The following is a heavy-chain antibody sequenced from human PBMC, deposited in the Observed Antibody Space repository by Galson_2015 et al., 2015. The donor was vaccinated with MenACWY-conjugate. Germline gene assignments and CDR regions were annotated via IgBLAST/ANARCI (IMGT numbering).Heavy chain of an antibody. D-gene: IGHD3-3*02. CDR2: IYSGGST. Sequence: SLRLSCAASGITVSSHYMSWVRKAPGKGLAWVSVIYSGGSTYYADSVKGRFTISRDNSKNTLYLQMNRLRAEDTAVYYCARSHFWSGYYSFDYWGQGTLVTVSS. CDR3: ARSHFWSGYYSFDY. V-gene: IGHV3-53*01. CDR1: GITVSSHY. J-gene: IGHJ4*02.